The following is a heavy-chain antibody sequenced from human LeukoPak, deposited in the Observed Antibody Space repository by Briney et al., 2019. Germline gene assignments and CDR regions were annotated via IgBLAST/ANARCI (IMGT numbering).Heavy chain of an antibody. J-gene: IGHJ6*02. D-gene: IGHD3-10*01. CDR1: GFTFSSYG. V-gene: IGHV3-30*03. Sequence: GGSLRLSCAASGFTFSSYGMHWVRQAPGKGLEWVAVISYDGSNKYYADSVKGRFTISRDNSKNTLYLQMNSLRAEDTAVYYCAGTYYFFMDVWGQGTTVTVSS. CDR3: AGTYYFFMDV. CDR2: ISYDGSNK.